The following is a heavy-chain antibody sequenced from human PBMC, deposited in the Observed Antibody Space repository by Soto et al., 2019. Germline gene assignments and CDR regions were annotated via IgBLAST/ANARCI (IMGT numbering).Heavy chain of an antibody. V-gene: IGHV3-23*01. CDR2: FSTSGDGGTT. Sequence: LGQCCAGSGFTFSSYSMSWIRQAPWKGLEWVSGFSTSGDGGTTYYADSVKGRFTISRDNSKNTLFLQMNSLRAEDTAIYYCAKKVNSVSGSHYFDYWGPGTLVPVSS. D-gene: IGHD3-10*01. CDR1: GFTFSSYS. J-gene: IGHJ4*02. CDR3: AKKVNSVSGSHYFDY.